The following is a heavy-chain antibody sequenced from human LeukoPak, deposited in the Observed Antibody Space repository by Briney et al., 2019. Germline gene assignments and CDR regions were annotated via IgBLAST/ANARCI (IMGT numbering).Heavy chain of an antibody. Sequence: SETLSLTCTVSGGSISSGGYYWSWIRQHPGKGLEWIGYIYYSGSTYYNPSLKSRVTISVDTSKNQFSLKLSSVTAADTAVYYCARDKNGHGGPPYGMTSGAKGPRSPSP. CDR1: GGSISSGGYY. CDR2: IYYSGST. CDR3: ARDKNGHGGPPYGMTS. J-gene: IGHJ6*02. V-gene: IGHV4-31*03. D-gene: IGHD3-16*01.